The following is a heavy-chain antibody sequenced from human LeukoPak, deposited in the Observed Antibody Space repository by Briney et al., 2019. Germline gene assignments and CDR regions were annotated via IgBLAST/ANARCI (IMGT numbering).Heavy chain of an antibody. CDR1: GFTFSSYW. J-gene: IGHJ5*02. D-gene: IGHD3-22*01. V-gene: IGHV3-74*01. Sequence: GGSLRLSCAASGFTFSSYWMHWVRQGPGKGLVWVSRIKTDGSSTSYADSVKGRFTISRDNAKNTLYLQMNSLRAEDTAVYYCARGGDGYYLWGQGTLVTVSS. CDR3: ARGGDGYYL. CDR2: IKTDGSST.